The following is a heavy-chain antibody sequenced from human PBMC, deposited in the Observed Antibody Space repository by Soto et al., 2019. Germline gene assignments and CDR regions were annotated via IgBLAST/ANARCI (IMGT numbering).Heavy chain of an antibody. Sequence: QVQLVQSGAEVKKPGSSVKVSCKASGGTFSSYAISWVRQAPGQGLEWMGGIIPIFGTANYAQKFQGRVTXTXXXSXXTAYMELSSLRSEDTAVYYCARHGPAAGYYYGMAVWGQGTTVTVSS. CDR1: GGTFSSYA. CDR3: ARHGPAAGYYYGMAV. D-gene: IGHD2-2*01. J-gene: IGHJ6*02. CDR2: IIPIFGTA. V-gene: IGHV1-69*05.